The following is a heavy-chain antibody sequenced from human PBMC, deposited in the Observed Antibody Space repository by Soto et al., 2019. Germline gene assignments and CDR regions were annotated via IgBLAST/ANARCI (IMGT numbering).Heavy chain of an antibody. V-gene: IGHV3-33*01. CDR1: GFTFSSYG. CDR2: IWYDGSNK. D-gene: IGHD6-19*01. J-gene: IGHJ6*02. Sequence: GGSLRLSCAASGFTFSSYGMHWVRQAPGKGLEWVAVIWYDGSNKYYADSVKGRFTISRDNSKNTLYLQMNSLRAEDTAVYYCARDRGKDIAVAGRYYYYGMDVWGQGTTVTVSS. CDR3: ARDRGKDIAVAGRYYYYGMDV.